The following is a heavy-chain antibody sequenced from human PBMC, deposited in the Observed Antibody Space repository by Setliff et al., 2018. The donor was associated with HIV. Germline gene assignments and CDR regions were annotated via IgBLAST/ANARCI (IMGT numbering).Heavy chain of an antibody. CDR3: ARELFVNYYDRSGYHTLGY. J-gene: IGHJ4*02. Sequence: ASVKVSCKASGYTFTSYAMHWVRQAPGQRLEWMGWINAGNGNTKYSQEFLGRVTITRDTSASTAYMELSSLRSEDMAVYYCARELFVNYYDRSGYHTLGYWGQGTLVTAPQ. CDR2: INAGNGNT. CDR1: GYTFTSYA. D-gene: IGHD3-22*01. V-gene: IGHV1-3*03.